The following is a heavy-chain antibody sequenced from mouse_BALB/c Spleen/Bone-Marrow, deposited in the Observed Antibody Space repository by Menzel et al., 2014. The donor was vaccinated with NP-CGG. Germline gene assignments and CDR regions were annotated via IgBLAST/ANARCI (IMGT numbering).Heavy chain of an antibody. CDR2: INPASSTI. V-gene: IGHV4-1*02. CDR1: GFDFSRYW. D-gene: IGHD1-2*01. J-gene: IGHJ3*01. CDR3: AKNYYYGCVAY. Sequence: EVKLLESGGGLVQPGGSLKLSCAASGFDFSRYWMTWVRQAPGKGLEWIGEINPASSTINYTPSLKDKFIISRDNAKNTLYLQMSKVRSEDTALYYCAKNYYYGCVAYWGQGTLVTVSA.